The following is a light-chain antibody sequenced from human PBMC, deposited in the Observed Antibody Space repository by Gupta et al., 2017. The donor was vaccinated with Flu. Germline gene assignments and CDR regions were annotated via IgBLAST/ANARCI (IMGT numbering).Light chain of an antibody. V-gene: IGLV3-27*01. CDR3: YSAADNNLM. J-gene: IGLJ3*02. CDR1: VLAKRY. CDR2: KDS. Sequence: SYELTQQSSVSVSPGQTVRITCSGDVLAKRYARWFQQKPGQAPVLVVYKDSERPSGIPERFSGSSSGTTVTLTISGAQVKDEADYYCYSAADNNLMFGGGTKLTVL.